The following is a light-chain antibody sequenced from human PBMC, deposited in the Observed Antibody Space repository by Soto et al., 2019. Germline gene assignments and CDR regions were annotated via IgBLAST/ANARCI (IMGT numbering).Light chain of an antibody. V-gene: IGKV1-8*01. CDR3: QQYYSYPRT. CDR1: QGLSSY. Sequence: IQMTQSPSSVSASVGDRVTITCRASQGLSSYLAWYQQKPGKAPKLLIYAASTLQSGVPSRFSGSGSGTDFTLTISCLQSEDFATYYCQQYYSYPRTFGQGTKVEIK. CDR2: AAS. J-gene: IGKJ1*01.